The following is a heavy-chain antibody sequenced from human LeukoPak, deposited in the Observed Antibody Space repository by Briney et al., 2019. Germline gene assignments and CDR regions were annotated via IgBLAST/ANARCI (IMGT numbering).Heavy chain of an antibody. CDR2: IIPIFGTA. CDR1: GGTFSSYA. V-gene: IGHV1-69*13. D-gene: IGHD3-22*01. J-gene: IGHJ3*02. CDR3: ARHQTESDYYDSSGYWRLFDSFDI. Sequence: SVKVSCKASGGTFSSYAISWVRQAPGQGLEWMGGIIPIFGTANYAQKFQGRVTITADESTSTAYMELSSLRSEDTAVYYCARHQTESDYYDSSGYWRLFDSFDIWGQGTMVTVSS.